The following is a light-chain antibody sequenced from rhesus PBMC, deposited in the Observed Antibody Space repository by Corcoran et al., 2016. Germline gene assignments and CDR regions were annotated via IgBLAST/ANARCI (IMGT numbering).Light chain of an antibody. V-gene: IGKV1-28*03. CDR2: DAS. CDR3: LHHNKYPWT. Sequence: DIQMTQSPSSLSASVGDTVTITCRASQDISSYLNWFQQKPGKAPNLLIYDASSLQSGVPSRFSGSGSGTDFTLTISSLQPEDFATYFCLHHNKYPWTFGQGTKVEIK. CDR1: QDISSY. J-gene: IGKJ1*01.